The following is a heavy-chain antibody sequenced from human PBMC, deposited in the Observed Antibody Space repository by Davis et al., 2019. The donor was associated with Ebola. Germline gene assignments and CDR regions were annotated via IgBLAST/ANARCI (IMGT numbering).Heavy chain of an antibody. V-gene: IGHV4-39*01. CDR1: GGSISSSSYY. J-gene: IGHJ4*02. D-gene: IGHD3-22*01. Sequence: GSLRLSCTVSGGSISSSSYYWGWIRQPPGKGLEWIGSIYYSGITYCKPSLKSRVTISVDTSKNQFSLKLNSVTAADTAVYYCASASYFRGSSGYLAYWGQGTLVTVSS. CDR2: IYYSGIT. CDR3: ASASYFRGSSGYLAY.